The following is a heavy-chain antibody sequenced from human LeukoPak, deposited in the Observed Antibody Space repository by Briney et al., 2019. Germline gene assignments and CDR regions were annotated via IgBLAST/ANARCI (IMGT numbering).Heavy chain of an antibody. CDR3: AKGTGIAPYYDTTRGYFDS. Sequence: PGGSLRLSCTASGFTSSSFAMSWVRQAPGKGLEWVSSISGGGLTTYHADSLNGRFTISRDNSKNTLYLHLNNLRTEDTAVYYCAKGTGIAPYYDTTRGYFDSWGQGTLVTVSS. V-gene: IGHV3-23*01. D-gene: IGHD3-22*01. CDR1: GFTSSSFA. J-gene: IGHJ4*02. CDR2: ISGGGLTT.